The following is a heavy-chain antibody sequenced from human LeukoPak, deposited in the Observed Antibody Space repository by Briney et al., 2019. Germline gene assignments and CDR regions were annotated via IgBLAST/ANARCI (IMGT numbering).Heavy chain of an antibody. Sequence: GGSLRLSCAASGFTFTSYSMNWVRQAPGKGLERVSSITSTSSYIYYADSVKGRFAISRDNAKNSLYLQMNSLRAEDTAVYFCARSQVLGTFDHWGQGTLLTVSS. CDR1: GFTFTSYS. CDR2: ITSTSSYI. J-gene: IGHJ4*02. CDR3: ARSQVLGTFDH. D-gene: IGHD1/OR15-1a*01. V-gene: IGHV3-21*01.